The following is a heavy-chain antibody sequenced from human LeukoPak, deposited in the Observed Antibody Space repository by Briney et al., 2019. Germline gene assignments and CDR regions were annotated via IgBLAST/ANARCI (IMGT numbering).Heavy chain of an antibody. CDR3: ARDRGYSPAFDI. CDR2: INPDGGET. J-gene: IGHJ3*02. D-gene: IGHD2-15*01. CDR1: GFTFSSYW. V-gene: IGHV3-7*01. Sequence: QTGGSLRLSCAASGFTFSSYWMNWVRQAPGKGLEWVANINPDGGETYYVHSVKGRFTISRDNAKSSLYLQMNSLRAEDTAVYYCARDRGYSPAFDIWGQGTMVTVSS.